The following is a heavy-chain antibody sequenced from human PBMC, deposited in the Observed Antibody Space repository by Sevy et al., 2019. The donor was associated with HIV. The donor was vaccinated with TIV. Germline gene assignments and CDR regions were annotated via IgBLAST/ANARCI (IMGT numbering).Heavy chain of an antibody. CDR1: GFTFSSHD. V-gene: IGHV3-23*01. CDR3: ARDLRSNFFDAFDI. Sequence: GGSLRLSCAVSGFTFSSHDMTWVRQAPGKGLEWVSGISGGGGSKWYADSVKGRFAISRDNSKNTLYLQMNTLRTEDTAMYYYARDLRSNFFDAFDIWGQGTMVTVSS. CDR2: ISGGGGSK. J-gene: IGHJ3*02. D-gene: IGHD3-3*01.